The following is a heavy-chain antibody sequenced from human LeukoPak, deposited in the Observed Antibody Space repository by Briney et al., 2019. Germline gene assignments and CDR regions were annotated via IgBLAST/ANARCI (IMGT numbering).Heavy chain of an antibody. Sequence: GGSLRLSCADSGFTFSSHWMHWVRQAPGKGLVWVSRIKYDASSTSYADSVKGRFTTSRVNSKNTLYLQMNSLRAEDSAVYYCAKEGGVVVVPAAQFDPWGQGTLVTVSS. CDR1: GFTFSSHW. D-gene: IGHD2-2*01. CDR3: AKEGGVVVVPAAQFDP. J-gene: IGHJ5*02. CDR2: IKYDASST. V-gene: IGHV3-74*01.